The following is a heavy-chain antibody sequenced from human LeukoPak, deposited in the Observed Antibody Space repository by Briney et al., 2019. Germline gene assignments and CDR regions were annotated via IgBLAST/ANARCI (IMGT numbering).Heavy chain of an antibody. CDR2: ISGSGGGT. V-gene: IGHV3-23*01. Sequence: GGSLRLSCAASGFTFSSYAMSWVRQAPGKGLEWVSVISGSGGGTYYADSVKGRFTISRDNSKNTLYLQMNSLRAEDTAVYYCAKAAYYDILTDNYGPYYYYGMDVWGQGTTVTVSS. D-gene: IGHD3-9*01. CDR1: GFTFSSYA. CDR3: AKAAYYDILTDNYGPYYYYGMDV. J-gene: IGHJ6*02.